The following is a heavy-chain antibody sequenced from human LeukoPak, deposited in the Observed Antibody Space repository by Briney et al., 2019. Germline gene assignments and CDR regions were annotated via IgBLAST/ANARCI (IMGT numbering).Heavy chain of an antibody. Sequence: SETLSLTCTVSGGSIRSSSYYWGWVRQPPGKGLVWMESIYYSGSTYYNPSLKSRVTISVDTSKNQFSLKLSSVTAADTAVYYCARALGGTYYYGSGSYHYFDYWGQGTLVTVSS. CDR2: IYYSGST. J-gene: IGHJ4*02. CDR1: GGSIRSSSYY. CDR3: ARALGGTYYYGSGSYHYFDY. D-gene: IGHD3-10*01. V-gene: IGHV4-39*01.